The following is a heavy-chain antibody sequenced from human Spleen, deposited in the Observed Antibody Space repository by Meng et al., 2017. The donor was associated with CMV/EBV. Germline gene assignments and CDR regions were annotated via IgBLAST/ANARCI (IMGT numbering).Heavy chain of an antibody. CDR3: ARGYSYGSGEFDC. J-gene: IGHJ4*02. Sequence: GSLRLSCTVSGGSISSSSHYWGWIRQPPGKGLEWIGSIYYSGSTYYNPSLKSRVTISVDTSISTAYMELNRLRSDDTAVYYCARGYSYGSGEFDCWGQGTLVTVSS. D-gene: IGHD3-10*01. V-gene: IGHV4-39*07. CDR1: GGSISSSSHY. CDR2: IYYSGST.